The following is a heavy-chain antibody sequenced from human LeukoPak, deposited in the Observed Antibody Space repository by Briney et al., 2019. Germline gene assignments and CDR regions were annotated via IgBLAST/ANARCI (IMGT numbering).Heavy chain of an antibody. Sequence: PEGSLRLSCVASGLNFDDSAMHWVRQAPGKGLEWVSLISADGGSTFSADSVKGRFSISRDNSKNSLYLQMNSLRSEDTAMYYCAKESGKSDYWGQGTLVAVSS. J-gene: IGHJ4*02. CDR3: AKESGKSDY. V-gene: IGHV3-43*02. CDR2: ISADGGST. CDR1: GLNFDDSA.